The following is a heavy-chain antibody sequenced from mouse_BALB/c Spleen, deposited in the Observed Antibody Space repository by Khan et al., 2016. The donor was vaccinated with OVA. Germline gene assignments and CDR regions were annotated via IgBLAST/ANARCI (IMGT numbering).Heavy chain of an antibody. CDR3: ARIYRSDFDY. D-gene: IGHD1-1*01. CDR1: GYSFTGYF. Sequence: VQLQQSGPELVKPGASVKISCKASGYSFTGYFMNWVMQSHGKSLEWIGRINPHIGETFYNQKFKDKATLTVEESSSTAHMELRSLAFEDSAVYYCARIYRSDFDYWGQGTTLTVSS. CDR2: INPHIGET. V-gene: IGHV1-20*02. J-gene: IGHJ2*01.